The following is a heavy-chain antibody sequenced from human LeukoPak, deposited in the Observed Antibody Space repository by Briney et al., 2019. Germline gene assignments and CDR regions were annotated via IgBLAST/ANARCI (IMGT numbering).Heavy chain of an antibody. D-gene: IGHD1-26*01. CDR1: LGSINNYY. CDR3: ARVFGGNSLDF. Sequence: NSSETPSPTCNGSLGSINNYYWSWIRQAARKGLEWIGRIHTSGTTHYRPSLKTRVTMSIDTSKNQFSLQLSAVSAADTAIYYCARVFGGNSLDFWGQGTLVAVSS. J-gene: IGHJ4*02. V-gene: IGHV4-4*07. CDR2: IHTSGTT.